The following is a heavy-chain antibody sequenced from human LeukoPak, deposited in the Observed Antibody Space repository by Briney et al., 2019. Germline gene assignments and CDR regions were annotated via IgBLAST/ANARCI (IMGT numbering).Heavy chain of an antibody. D-gene: IGHD2-2*01. CDR2: MYPNSGNT. J-gene: IGHJ6*02. V-gene: IGHV1-8*01. CDR1: GYTFTSYD. Sequence: ASVKVSCKASGYTFTSYDINWVRQATGQGLEWMGWMYPNSGNTGYAQKFQGRVTMTRSTSISTAYMELSSLKSEDTAVYYCARGDYCSTISCSPPSYYYYGMDVWGQGTTVTVSS. CDR3: ARGDYCSTISCSPPSYYYYGMDV.